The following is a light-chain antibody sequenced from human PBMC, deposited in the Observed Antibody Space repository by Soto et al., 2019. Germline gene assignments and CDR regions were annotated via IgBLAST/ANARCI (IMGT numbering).Light chain of an antibody. Sequence: DVVRTQSPLSLPVTLGQPASISCRSSQSLVYADGNTYLSWFHQGPGQSPRRLIYQVSNRDSGVPDRFSGSGSGTDFTLKISRVEAEDVGIYYCMKGSHWPKTFGQGNKVDIK. V-gene: IGKV2-30*01. CDR3: MKGSHWPKT. J-gene: IGKJ1*01. CDR2: QVS. CDR1: QSLVYADGNTY.